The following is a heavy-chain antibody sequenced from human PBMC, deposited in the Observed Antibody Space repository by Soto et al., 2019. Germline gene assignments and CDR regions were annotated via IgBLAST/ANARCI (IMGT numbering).Heavy chain of an antibody. Sequence: PSQTLSLTCAISGDNVSSNSVAWNWIRQSPSRGLEWLGRTYYRSKWYNDYAVSVKSRITINPDTSKNQFSLQLNSVTPEDTAIYFCARERYGDYGRGAFDIWGQGTMVPVSS. D-gene: IGHD4-17*01. CDR2: TYYRSKWYN. CDR3: ARERYGDYGRGAFDI. CDR1: GDNVSSNSVA. J-gene: IGHJ3*02. V-gene: IGHV6-1*01.